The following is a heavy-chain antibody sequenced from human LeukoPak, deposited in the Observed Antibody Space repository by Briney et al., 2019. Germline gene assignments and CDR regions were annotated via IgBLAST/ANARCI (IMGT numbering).Heavy chain of an antibody. CDR3: ARDGPGDGYTLNYYYYGMDV. J-gene: IGHJ6*02. D-gene: IGHD5-24*01. V-gene: IGHV4-59*01. CDR1: GGSISSYY. Sequence: PSETLSLTCTVSGGSISSYYWSWIRQPPGKGLEWIGYIYYSGSTNYNPSLKSRVTISVDTSKNQFSLKLSSVTAADTAVYYCARDGPGDGYTLNYYYYGMDVWGQGTTVTVSS. CDR2: IYYSGST.